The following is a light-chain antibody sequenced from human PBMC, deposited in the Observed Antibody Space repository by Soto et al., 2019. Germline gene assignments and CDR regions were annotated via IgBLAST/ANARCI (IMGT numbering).Light chain of an antibody. Sequence: QSALTQPASVSGSPGQSITISCTGTSSDVGPYNYVSWYQQHPGKAPKLMIYDVSNRPSGVSNRFSGSKSGNTASLTISGLQAEDEADYYCSSYTSSSTLVFGGGTKVTVL. CDR1: SSDVGPYNY. CDR3: SSYTSSSTLV. V-gene: IGLV2-14*01. CDR2: DVS. J-gene: IGLJ2*01.